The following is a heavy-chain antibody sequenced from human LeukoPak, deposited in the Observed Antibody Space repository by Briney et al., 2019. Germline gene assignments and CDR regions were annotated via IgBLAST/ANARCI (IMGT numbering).Heavy chain of an antibody. CDR1: GGSISSGNYY. V-gene: IGHV4-30-4*01. Sequence: SQTLSLTCTVSGGSISSGNYYWSWIRQPPGKGLEWIGYIFFSGSTYYNPSLKSRVTISVDTSKNQFSLKLSSVTAADTAVYYCARDGGSTVTRDAFDIWGQGTMVTVSS. CDR2: IFFSGST. J-gene: IGHJ3*02. D-gene: IGHD4-17*01. CDR3: ARDGGSTVTRDAFDI.